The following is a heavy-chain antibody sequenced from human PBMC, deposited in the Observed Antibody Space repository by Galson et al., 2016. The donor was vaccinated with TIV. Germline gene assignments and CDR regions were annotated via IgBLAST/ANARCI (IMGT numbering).Heavy chain of an antibody. CDR1: GYSFSSYW. J-gene: IGHJ3*01. CDR2: IHPADSDT. Sequence: QSGAEVKKPGEPLKISCEGSGYSFSSYWIGWVRHKPGEGLEWIGIIHPADSDTRYSPSFRGQVTMSADKAINGAYLQWRTMKASDSAMYYCARRKEMTTNRRDAFDLWGQGTMGIVSS. V-gene: IGHV5-51*01. D-gene: IGHD5-24*01. CDR3: ARRKEMTTNRRDAFDL.